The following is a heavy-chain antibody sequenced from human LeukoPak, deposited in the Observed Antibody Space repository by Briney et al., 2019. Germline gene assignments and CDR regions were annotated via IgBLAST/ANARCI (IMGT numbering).Heavy chain of an antibody. CDR2: IYYSGST. CDR1: GGSILSGGYY. V-gene: IGHV4-31*03. CDR3: ARSVDIVATGPDAFDI. Sequence: SETLSLTCTVSGGSILSGGYYWSWIRQHPGKGLEWIGYIYYSGSTYYNPSLKSRVTISVDTSKNQFSLKLSSVTAADTAVYYCARSVDIVATGPDAFDIWGHGTMVTVSS. J-gene: IGHJ3*02. D-gene: IGHD5-12*01.